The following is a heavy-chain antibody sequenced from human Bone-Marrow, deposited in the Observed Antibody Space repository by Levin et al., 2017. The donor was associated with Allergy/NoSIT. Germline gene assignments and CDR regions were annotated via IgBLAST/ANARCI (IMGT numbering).Heavy chain of an antibody. CDR1: GFTFSSYA. J-gene: IGHJ4*02. V-gene: IGHV3-64D*06. CDR2: ISSNGGST. D-gene: IGHD6-13*01. CDR3: VKDLGIAAAGAKSHPDY. Sequence: PGGSLRLSCSASGFTFSSYAMHWVRQAPGKGLEYVSAISSNGGSTYYADSVKGRFTISRDNSKNTLYLQMSSLRAEDTAVYYCVKDLGIAAAGAKSHPDYWGQGTLVTVSS.